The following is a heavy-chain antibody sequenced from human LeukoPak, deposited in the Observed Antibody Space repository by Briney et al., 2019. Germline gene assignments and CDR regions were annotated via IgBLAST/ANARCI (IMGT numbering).Heavy chain of an antibody. Sequence: GGSLRLSCAASGFTFSSYSMNWVRQAPGKGLEWVSSISSSSSYIYYADSVKGRFTISRDNSKNTLYLQMNSLRAEDTAVYYCAKDYMDSFPMDVWGKGTTVTVSS. CDR1: GFTFSSYS. CDR2: ISSSSSYI. CDR3: AKDYMDSFPMDV. J-gene: IGHJ6*04. V-gene: IGHV3-21*04. D-gene: IGHD2-2*03.